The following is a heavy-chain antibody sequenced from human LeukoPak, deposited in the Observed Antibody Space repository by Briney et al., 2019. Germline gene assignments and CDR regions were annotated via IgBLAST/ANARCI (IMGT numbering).Heavy chain of an antibody. V-gene: IGHV3-30*02. CDR1: GFTFSSYG. D-gene: IGHD3-16*01. Sequence: PGGSLRLSCAASGFTFSSYGMHWVRQAPGKGLEWVAFIRYDGSNKYYADSVKGRFTISRDNSKNTLYLQMNSLRAEDTAVYYCATLYGYYDDAFDIWGQGTMVTVSS. CDR3: ATLYGYYDDAFDI. CDR2: IRYDGSNK. J-gene: IGHJ3*02.